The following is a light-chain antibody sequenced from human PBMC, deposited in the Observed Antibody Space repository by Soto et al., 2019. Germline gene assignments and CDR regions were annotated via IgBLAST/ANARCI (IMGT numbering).Light chain of an antibody. J-gene: IGKJ2*01. CDR3: LQYSGSSYT. CDR1: QFIDRW. Sequence: DIQMTQSPSTLSASVGDRVTITCRASQFIDRWLAWYQQKPGKAPQYLIFDASSLYGGVPLKFSGSGSGTEFTLTITSLQPDDSATYYCLQYSGSSYTFGQGTKVDIK. CDR2: DAS. V-gene: IGKV1-5*01.